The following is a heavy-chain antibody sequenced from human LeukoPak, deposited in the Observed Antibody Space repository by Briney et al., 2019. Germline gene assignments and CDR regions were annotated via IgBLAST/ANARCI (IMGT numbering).Heavy chain of an antibody. Sequence: SETLSLTCTVSGGSISSSSYYWGWIRQPPGKGLEWIGSIYYSGSTYYNPSLKSRVTISVDTSKNQFSLKLSSVTAADTAGYYCARPHEYSFVWGSNRKMMATIGSDPWAQETLFPVSS. J-gene: IGHJ5*02. D-gene: IGHD3-16*02. V-gene: IGHV4-39*01. CDR1: GGSISSSSYY. CDR2: IYYSGST. CDR3: ARPHEYSFVWGSNRKMMATIGSDP.